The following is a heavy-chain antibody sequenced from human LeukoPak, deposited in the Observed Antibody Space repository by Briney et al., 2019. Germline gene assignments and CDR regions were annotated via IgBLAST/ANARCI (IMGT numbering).Heavy chain of an antibody. CDR1: GFTFSSYW. D-gene: IGHD6-13*01. CDR2: INTDGSST. Sequence: PGRSLRLSCAASGFTFSSYWMHWVRQAPGKGLVWVSRINTDGSSTIYADSVKGRFTISRDNAKNTLYLQMNSLRAEDTALYYCASSFSSSWFIFWGQGTLVTVSS. V-gene: IGHV3-74*01. J-gene: IGHJ4*02. CDR3: ASSFSSSWFIF.